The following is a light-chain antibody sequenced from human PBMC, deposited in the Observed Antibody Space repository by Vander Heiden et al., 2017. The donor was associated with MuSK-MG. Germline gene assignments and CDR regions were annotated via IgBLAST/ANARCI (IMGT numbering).Light chain of an antibody. CDR1: QGISSY. CDR3: QQLNSYPLT. Sequence: DIQLTQSPSFLSASVGDRVTITCRASQGISSYLAWYQQKPGKAPKLLIYAASTLQSGVPSRFSGSGSGTEFTLTISSLQPEDFATYYCQQLNSYPLTFGGRTKVXIK. V-gene: IGKV1-9*01. J-gene: IGKJ4*01. CDR2: AAS.